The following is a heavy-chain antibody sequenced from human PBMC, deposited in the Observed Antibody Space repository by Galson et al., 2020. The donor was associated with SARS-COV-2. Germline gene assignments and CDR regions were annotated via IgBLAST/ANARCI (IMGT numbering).Heavy chain of an antibody. D-gene: IGHD6-19*01. Sequence: GGSLRLSCAASGFTFSSYAMSWVRQPPGKGLEWVSSISGNDGSTYYADSVKCRFTISRDNSKNTLYLQMNSLRVEDTAVYYCAKMRSGIAVAGTNYWGQGTLVTVSS. CDR1: GFTFSSYA. CDR2: ISGNDGST. V-gene: IGHV3-23*01. J-gene: IGHJ4*02. CDR3: AKMRSGIAVAGTNY.